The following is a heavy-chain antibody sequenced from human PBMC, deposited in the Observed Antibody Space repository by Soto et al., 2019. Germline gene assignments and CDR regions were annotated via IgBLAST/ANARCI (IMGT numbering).Heavy chain of an antibody. V-gene: IGHV1-69*13. J-gene: IGHJ6*02. Sequence: GASVKVSCKASGGTFSSYAISWVRQAPGQGLEWMGGIIPIFGTANYAQKFQGRVTITADESTSTAYMELSSLRSEDTAVYYCARARVTTVTYYYYYGMDVWGQGTTVTVSS. CDR1: GGTFSSYA. CDR2: IIPIFGTA. CDR3: ARARVTTVTYYYYYGMDV. D-gene: IGHD4-4*01.